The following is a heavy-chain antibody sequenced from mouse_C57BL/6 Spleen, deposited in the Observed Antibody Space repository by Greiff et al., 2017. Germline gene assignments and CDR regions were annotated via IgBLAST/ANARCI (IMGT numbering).Heavy chain of an antibody. D-gene: IGHD1-1*01. CDR1: GYTFTDYY. J-gene: IGHJ2*01. Sequence: EVQLQQSGPVLVKPGASVKMSCKASGYTFTDYYMNWVKQSHGKSLEWIGVINPYNGGTSYNQKFKGKATLTVDKSSSTAYMELNSLTSEDSAVYYCARHPYGSSPDYWGQGTTLTVSS. CDR2: INPYNGGT. CDR3: ARHPYGSSPDY. V-gene: IGHV1-19*01.